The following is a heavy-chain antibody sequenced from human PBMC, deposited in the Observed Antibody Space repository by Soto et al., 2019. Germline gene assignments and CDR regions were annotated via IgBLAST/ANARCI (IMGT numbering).Heavy chain of an antibody. CDR3: ARGKDFGVVIPSKTNWFDP. V-gene: IGHV1-18*01. D-gene: IGHD3-3*01. Sequence: QVQLVQSGAEVKKPGASVKVSCKASGYTFTNYGLSWVRQAPGQGLEWMGWISPYNGYTNYAQKVQGRVTMTTDTSTSTAYMELRSLRSDDTAVYYCARGKDFGVVIPSKTNWFDPWGQGTLVTVSS. CDR1: GYTFTNYG. CDR2: ISPYNGYT. J-gene: IGHJ5*02.